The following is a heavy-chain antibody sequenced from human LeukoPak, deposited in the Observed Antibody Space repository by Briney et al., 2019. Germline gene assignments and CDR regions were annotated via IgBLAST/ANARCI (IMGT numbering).Heavy chain of an antibody. V-gene: IGHV3-48*01. CDR1: GFTLGTYG. J-gene: IGHJ4*02. CDR3: ARDSTRILGLFDY. D-gene: IGHD2/OR15-2a*01. CDR2: ISSRSDSE. Sequence: GGSLRLSCASSGFTLGTYGMNWVRQAPERGLEGVSYISSRSDSENYADYVKGRFTISRDNITNLLYLQMNSLRAEDTAVYFCARDSTRILGLFDYWGQGTLATISS.